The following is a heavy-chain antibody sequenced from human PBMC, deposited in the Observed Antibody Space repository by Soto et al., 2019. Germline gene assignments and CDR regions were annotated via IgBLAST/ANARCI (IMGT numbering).Heavy chain of an antibody. J-gene: IGHJ6*02. CDR1: GYSIASGYY. Sequence: NPSETLSLTCAASGYSIASGYYWAWIRQSPGKGLEWIGSIYHAGSVYYNPSLNSRVAVSLDTSKNHFSPKLTSVTAADTAVYYCARTFDYYGMDVWGQGTTVTVSS. CDR2: IYHAGSV. CDR3: ARTFDYYGMDV. V-gene: IGHV4-38-2*01.